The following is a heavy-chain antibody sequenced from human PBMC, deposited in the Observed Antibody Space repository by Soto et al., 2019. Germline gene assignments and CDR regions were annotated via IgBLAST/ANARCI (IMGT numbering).Heavy chain of an antibody. J-gene: IGHJ5*02. Sequence: SETLSLTCTFSGFSISSYYWSWIRQPPGKGLEWIGYIYYSGSTNYNPSLKSRVTISVDTSKNQFSLKLSSVTAADTAVYYCARVPIFYDILTGYLSSWGQNWFDPWGQGTLVPVSS. V-gene: IGHV4-59*01. CDR1: GFSISSYY. D-gene: IGHD3-9*01. CDR2: IYYSGST. CDR3: ARVPIFYDILTGYLSSWGQNWFDP.